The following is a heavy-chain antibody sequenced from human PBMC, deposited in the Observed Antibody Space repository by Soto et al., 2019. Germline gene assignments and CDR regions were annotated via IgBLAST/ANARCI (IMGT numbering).Heavy chain of an antibody. CDR2: ISSDGSSQ. J-gene: IGHJ4*02. D-gene: IGHD1-26*01. CDR1: GFTFSNYG. Sequence: QVQLVESGGGVVQPGRSLRLSCAASGFTFSNYGMHWVRQAPGKGLEWVAVISSDGSSQYYADSVKGRFTISRDNSKNTLSLQMNSLRTEDTAVYYCAKERRGYSGSYYDYWGQGTLVTVSS. V-gene: IGHV3-30*18. CDR3: AKERRGYSGSYYDY.